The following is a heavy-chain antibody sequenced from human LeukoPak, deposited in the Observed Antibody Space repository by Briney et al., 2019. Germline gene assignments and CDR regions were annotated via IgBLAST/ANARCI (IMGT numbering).Heavy chain of an antibody. Sequence: GGSLRLSCAASGNYWMHWVRQAPGKGLVWVSHINSDGSWTSYADSVKGRFTISRDNAKNTVHLQMNSLRAEDTAVYYCVRVWHYSDFWGQGTLVTVSS. CDR1: GNYW. CDR3: VRVWHYSDF. J-gene: IGHJ4*02. V-gene: IGHV3-74*01. CDR2: INSDGSWT. D-gene: IGHD2-21*01.